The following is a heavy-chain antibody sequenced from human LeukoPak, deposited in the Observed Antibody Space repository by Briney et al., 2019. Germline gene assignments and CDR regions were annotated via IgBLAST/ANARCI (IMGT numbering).Heavy chain of an antibody. CDR3: AKADSTKAAAGLRFDY. D-gene: IGHD6-13*01. J-gene: IGHJ4*02. V-gene: IGHV3-23*01. CDR1: GFTFSSYA. CDR2: ISGSGGST. Sequence: GGSLRLSCAASGFTFSSYAMSWVRQAPGKGLEWVSAISGSGGSTYYADSVKGRFTISRDKSKNTLYLQMNSLRAEDTAVYYCAKADSTKAAAGLRFDYWGQGTLVTVSS.